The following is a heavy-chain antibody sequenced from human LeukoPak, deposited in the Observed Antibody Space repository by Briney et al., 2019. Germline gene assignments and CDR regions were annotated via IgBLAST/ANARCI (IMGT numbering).Heavy chain of an antibody. CDR1: GYTFTNYG. Sequence: ASVKVSCKASGYTFTNYGISWVRQAPGQGLECMGWISAYNGNTNYAQRFQGRVTMTTDTSTSTAYMELRSLRTEDTAVYYCAKERGPRSAFDYWGQGTLVSVSS. CDR2: ISAYNGNT. V-gene: IGHV1-18*01. CDR3: AKERGPRSAFDY. J-gene: IGHJ4*02.